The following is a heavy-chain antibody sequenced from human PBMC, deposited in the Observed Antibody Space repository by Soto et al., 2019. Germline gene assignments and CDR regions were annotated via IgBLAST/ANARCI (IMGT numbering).Heavy chain of an antibody. D-gene: IGHD6-13*01. V-gene: IGHV1-69*12. CDR1: GGTFSSYA. Sequence: QVQLVQSGAEVKKPGSSVKVSCKASGGTFSSYAISWVRQAPGQGLEWMGGIIPIFGTANYAQKFQGRVTITADESTNSALLEVVTLGSADPAVYSCGRHVTAAGRYYGMDVWGQGTTVTVSS. CDR3: GRHVTAAGRYYGMDV. CDR2: IIPIFGTA. J-gene: IGHJ6*02.